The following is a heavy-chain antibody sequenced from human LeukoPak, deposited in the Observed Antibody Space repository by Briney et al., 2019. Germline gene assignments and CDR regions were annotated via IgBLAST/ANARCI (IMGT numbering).Heavy chain of an antibody. J-gene: IGHJ4*02. D-gene: IGHD3-10*01. Sequence: GGSLRLSCAASGFTLNNYAMSWVRQAPGKGLEWVSYISSSSSTIYYADSVKGRFTISRDNAKNSLYLQMNSLRAEDTAVYYCASSSDWGQGTLVTVSS. CDR1: GFTLNNYA. CDR2: ISSSSSTI. CDR3: ASSSD. V-gene: IGHV3-48*01.